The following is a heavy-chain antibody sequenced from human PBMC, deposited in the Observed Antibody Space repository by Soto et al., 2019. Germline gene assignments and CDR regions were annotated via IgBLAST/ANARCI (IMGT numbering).Heavy chain of an antibody. D-gene: IGHD4-17*01. J-gene: IGHJ6*02. CDR1: GFTVSSNY. Sequence: SGGSLRLSCAASGFTVSSNYMSWVRQAPGKGLEWVSVIYSGGSTYYADSVKGRFTISRDNSKNTLYLQMNSLRAEDTAVYYCAREQSDYGDYVHYYGMDVWGQGTTVTVSS. CDR2: IYSGGST. V-gene: IGHV3-53*01. CDR3: AREQSDYGDYVHYYGMDV.